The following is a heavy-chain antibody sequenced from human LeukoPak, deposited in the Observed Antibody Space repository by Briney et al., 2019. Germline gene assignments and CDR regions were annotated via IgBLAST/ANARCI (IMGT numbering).Heavy chain of an antibody. CDR1: GFTFSSYA. CDR2: ISYDEDNN. V-gene: IGHV3-30-3*01. D-gene: IGHD2-15*01. Sequence: GRSLRLSCAASGFTFSSYAMHWVRQAPGKGLQWVAAISYDEDNNYHADSVRGRFTISRDNSKNTLYLQMNSLRAEDTAVYYCARDPGYCSGGSCQTYYYYGMDAWGQGTTVTVSS. J-gene: IGHJ6*02. CDR3: ARDPGYCSGGSCQTYYYYGMDA.